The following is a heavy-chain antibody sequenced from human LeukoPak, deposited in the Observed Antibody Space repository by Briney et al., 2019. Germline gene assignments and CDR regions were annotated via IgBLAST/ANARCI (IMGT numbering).Heavy chain of an antibody. CDR1: SHSITNNYF. CDR2: ISQRQIT. J-gene: IGHJ6*03. CDR3: VSHETPYYYIDV. Sequence: SETLSLTCTVSSHSITNNYFGWIHQSPGKGLEWIGSISQRQITYYSPSLRSRVTVSRETSNKQFSLSLTSVTAGDRAILYCVSHETPYYYIDVWGKGTPVTISS. V-gene: IGHV4-38-2*02.